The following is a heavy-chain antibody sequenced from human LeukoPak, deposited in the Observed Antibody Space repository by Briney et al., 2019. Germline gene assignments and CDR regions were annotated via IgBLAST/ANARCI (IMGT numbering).Heavy chain of an antibody. J-gene: IGHJ1*01. V-gene: IGHV1-69*06. D-gene: IGHD6-19*01. Sequence: GASVKVSCKASGGTFSSYAISWVRQAPGQGLEWMGGIIPTFGTANYAQKFQGRVTITADKSTSTAYMELSSLRSEDTAVYYCARGPQWLPQGQYFQHWGQGTLVTVSS. CDR3: ARGPQWLPQGQYFQH. CDR2: IIPTFGTA. CDR1: GGTFSSYA.